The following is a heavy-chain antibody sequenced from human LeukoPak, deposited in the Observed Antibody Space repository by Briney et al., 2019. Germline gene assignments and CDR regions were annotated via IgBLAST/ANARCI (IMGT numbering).Heavy chain of an antibody. Sequence: GGSLRLSCAASGFTFSTYAMNWVRQAPGKGLEWVSVISGSGGSTYYADSVKGRFTISRDISKNSLYLQMSNLRAEDTAVYFCARGGGLDVWGQGATVTVSS. CDR1: GFTFSTYA. D-gene: IGHD3-16*01. J-gene: IGHJ6*02. V-gene: IGHV3-23*01. CDR3: ARGGGLDV. CDR2: ISGSGGST.